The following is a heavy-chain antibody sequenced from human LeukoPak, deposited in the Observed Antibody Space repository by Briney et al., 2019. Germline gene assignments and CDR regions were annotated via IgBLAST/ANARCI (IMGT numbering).Heavy chain of an antibody. J-gene: IGHJ4*02. CDR2: IRYDGTNQ. D-gene: IGHD4-17*01. CDR1: GYILSSYG. CDR3: AKDAYGALDY. Sequence: GGSLRLSCTASGYILSSYGIHWVRQAPGKGLHWVTFIRYDGTNQYYADSVKGRFTVSRDNSKNTVYLQMNSLRPDDTAIYYCAKDAYGALDYWGQGTLVTVSS. V-gene: IGHV3-30*02.